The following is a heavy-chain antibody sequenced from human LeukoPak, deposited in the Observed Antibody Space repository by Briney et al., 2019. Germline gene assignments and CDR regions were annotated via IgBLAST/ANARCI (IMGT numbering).Heavy chain of an antibody. V-gene: IGHV4-34*01. CDR1: GGSFSGYY. Sequence: SETLSLTCAVYGGSFSGYYWSWIRQPPGKGLEWIGEINHSGSTNYNPSLKSRVTISVDTSKNQFSLKLSSVIAADTAVYYCARGTVVPAAIVDYWGQGTLVTVSS. CDR2: INHSGST. J-gene: IGHJ4*02. D-gene: IGHD2-2*01. CDR3: ARGTVVPAAIVDY.